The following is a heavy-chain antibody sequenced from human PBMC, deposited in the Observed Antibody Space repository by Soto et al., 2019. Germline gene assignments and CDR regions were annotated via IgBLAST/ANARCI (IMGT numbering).Heavy chain of an antibody. CDR3: SRDGTIQMANFDF. CDR1: GGPVRSYG. Sequence: QVLLMQSGAEVKKPGSSVKVSCTSSGGPVRSYGISWVRQVPGQGFEWMGGIIPLFGTPSYARKFQERLTISADEATTTAYMELSSLTSEDTAMYFCSRDGTIQMANFDFWGQGTLVTVSS. D-gene: IGHD1-1*01. CDR2: IIPLFGTP. J-gene: IGHJ4*02. V-gene: IGHV1-69*01.